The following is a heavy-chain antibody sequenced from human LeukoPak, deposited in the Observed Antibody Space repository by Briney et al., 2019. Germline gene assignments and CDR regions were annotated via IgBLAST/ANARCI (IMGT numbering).Heavy chain of an antibody. Sequence: GGSLRLSCAASGFTFSSYAMHWVRQAPGKGLEWVAVISYDGSNKYYADSVKGRFTISRDNSKNTLYLQMNSLRAEDTAVYYCARSYGSGSYGSGMDVWGQGTTVTVSS. CDR2: ISYDGSNK. V-gene: IGHV3-30-3*01. CDR1: GFTFSSYA. D-gene: IGHD3-10*01. CDR3: ARSYGSGSYGSGMDV. J-gene: IGHJ6*02.